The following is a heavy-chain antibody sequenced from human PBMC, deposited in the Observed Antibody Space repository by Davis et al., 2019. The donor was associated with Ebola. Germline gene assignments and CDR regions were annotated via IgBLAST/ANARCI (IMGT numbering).Heavy chain of an antibody. Sequence: ASVKVSCKASGYTFTTYYMHWVRQAPGQGLEWMGIINPSGSSTTYAQKFRGRVTMTRDTSTSTVYMELSSLRSEDTAVYYCAILLWFGGEYYMDVWGKGTTVAVSS. CDR1: GYTFTTYY. J-gene: IGHJ6*03. CDR3: AILLWFGGEYYMDV. V-gene: IGHV1-46*01. CDR2: INPSGSST. D-gene: IGHD3-10*01.